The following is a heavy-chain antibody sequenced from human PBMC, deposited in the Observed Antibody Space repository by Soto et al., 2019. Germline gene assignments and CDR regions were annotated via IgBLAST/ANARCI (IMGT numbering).Heavy chain of an antibody. J-gene: IGHJ4*02. CDR1: GFTFSSYA. Sequence: PGGSLRLSCAASGFTFSSYAMSWVRQAPGKGLEWVSAISGSGGSTYYADSVKGRFTISRDNSKNTLYLQMNSLRAEDTAVYYCAKSWVYDSSGYTDYWGQGTLVTVSS. D-gene: IGHD3-22*01. CDR2: ISGSGGST. V-gene: IGHV3-23*01. CDR3: AKSWVYDSSGYTDY.